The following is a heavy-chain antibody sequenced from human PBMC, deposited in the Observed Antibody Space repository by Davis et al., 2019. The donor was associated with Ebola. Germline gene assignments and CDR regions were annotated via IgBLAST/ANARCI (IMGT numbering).Heavy chain of an antibody. V-gene: IGHV4-4*02. CDR3: TRGAGTIAVAGNFDS. CDR1: DDSITTPNW. Sequence: SETLSLTCAVSDDSITTPNWWSWVRQPPGRGLEWIGEIFHSGSTNYNPSLKSRVTLSVDKSKNQFSLNLRPVTAADTAVYYCTRGAGTIAVAGNFDSWGRGTLVTVSS. D-gene: IGHD6-19*01. J-gene: IGHJ4*02. CDR2: IFHSGST.